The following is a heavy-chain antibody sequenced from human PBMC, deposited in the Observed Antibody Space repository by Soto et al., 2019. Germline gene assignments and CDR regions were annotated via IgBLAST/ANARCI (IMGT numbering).Heavy chain of an antibody. CDR2: ISGSGGST. J-gene: IGHJ5*02. Sequence: PGGSLRLSCAASGFTFSSYAMSWVRQAPGKGLEWVSAISGSGGSTYYADSVKGRFTISRDNSKNTLYLQMNSLRAEDTAVYYCAKDLTQIAVAGTGGFDPWGQGTLVTAPQ. D-gene: IGHD6-19*01. CDR3: AKDLTQIAVAGTGGFDP. CDR1: GFTFSSYA. V-gene: IGHV3-23*01.